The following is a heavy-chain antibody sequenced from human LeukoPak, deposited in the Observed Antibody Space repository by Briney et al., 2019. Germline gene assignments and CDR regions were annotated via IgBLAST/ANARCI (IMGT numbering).Heavy chain of an antibody. V-gene: IGHV3-48*03. CDR1: GFTFSAYE. CDR3: ARCSGWYEFDY. Sequence: PGGSLRLPCAASGFTFSAYEMSWVRQAPGKGLEWVSYISASGNVKYYADSVKGRFTISRDNAKNSLYLEMNSLRVEDTAVYYCARCSGWYEFDYWGQGTLVTVSS. CDR2: ISASGNVK. D-gene: IGHD6-19*01. J-gene: IGHJ4*02.